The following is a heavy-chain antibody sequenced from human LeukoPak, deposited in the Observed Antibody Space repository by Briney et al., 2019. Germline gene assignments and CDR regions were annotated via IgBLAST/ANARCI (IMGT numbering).Heavy chain of an antibody. CDR2: IYTSGST. V-gene: IGHV4-61*02. Sequence: SQTLSLTCTVSGGSISSGSYYWSWIRQPAGKGLEWIGRIYTSGSTNYNPPLKSRVTISVDTSKNQFSLKLSSVTAADTAVYYCARQTTGDLYYYYYYMDVWGKGTTVTVSS. J-gene: IGHJ6*03. D-gene: IGHD7-27*01. CDR3: ARQTTGDLYYYYYYMDV. CDR1: GGSISSGSYY.